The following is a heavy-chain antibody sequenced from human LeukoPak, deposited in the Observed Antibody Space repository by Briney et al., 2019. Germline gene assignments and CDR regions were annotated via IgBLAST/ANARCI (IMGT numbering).Heavy chain of an antibody. CDR3: AKAPMEDSWYIHFDF. D-gene: IGHD6-13*01. Sequence: GGSLRLSCAASGFTFSTYAMTWVRQAPGTGLEWVSTITNTGSNTYYADSVKGRFTISRDNSKNTLYLQINSLRVEDTAIYYCAKAPMEDSWYIHFDFWGQGTLVTVSS. CDR1: GFTFSTYA. V-gene: IGHV3-23*01. J-gene: IGHJ4*02. CDR2: ITNTGSNT.